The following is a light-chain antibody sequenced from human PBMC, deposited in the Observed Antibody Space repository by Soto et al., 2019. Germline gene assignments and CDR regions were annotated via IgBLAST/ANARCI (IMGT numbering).Light chain of an antibody. CDR2: EVS. V-gene: IGLV2-14*01. CDR3: ISYTGDSSPYV. CDR1: SSDVGGYNY. Sequence: QSALTQPASVSGSPGQSITISCTGTSSDVGGYNYVSWYQQHPGKVPKLMIYEVSNRPSGVSNRFSGSKSGNTASLTISGLQAEDEAHYYCISYTGDSSPYVFGTGTKV. J-gene: IGLJ1*01.